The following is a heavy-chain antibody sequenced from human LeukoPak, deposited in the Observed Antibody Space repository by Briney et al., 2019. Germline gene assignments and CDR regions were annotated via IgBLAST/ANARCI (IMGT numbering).Heavy chain of an antibody. CDR1: GYSISSGYY. V-gene: IGHV4-38-2*02. J-gene: IGHJ4*02. Sequence: SETLSLTCTVSGYSISSGYYWGWIRPPPGKGLEWIGSIYHSGSTYYNPSLKSRVTISVDTSKNQFSLKLSSVTAADTAVYYCARDSSRYGSGSYPFDYWGQGTLVTVSS. D-gene: IGHD3-10*01. CDR2: IYHSGST. CDR3: ARDSSRYGSGSYPFDY.